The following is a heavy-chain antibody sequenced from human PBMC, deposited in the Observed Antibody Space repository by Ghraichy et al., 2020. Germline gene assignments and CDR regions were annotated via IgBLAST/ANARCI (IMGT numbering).Heavy chain of an antibody. Sequence: GESLNISCAASGFTFSSYAMSWVRQAPGLGLEWVSDISGSGATTYYADSVKGRFTISRDNSKNTLYLQMNSLRAEDTAVYYCAKAVSGYWYFDLWGRGTLVTVSS. J-gene: IGHJ2*01. CDR2: ISGSGATT. CDR1: GFTFSSYA. D-gene: IGHD6-13*01. V-gene: IGHV3-23*01. CDR3: AKAVSGYWYFDL.